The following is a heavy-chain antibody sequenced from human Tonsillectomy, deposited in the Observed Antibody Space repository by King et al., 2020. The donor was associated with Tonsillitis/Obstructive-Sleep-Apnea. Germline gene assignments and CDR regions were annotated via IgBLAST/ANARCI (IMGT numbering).Heavy chain of an antibody. Sequence: VQLVESGGGVVQPGRSLRLSCAASAFTFSSYGMHWVRQAPGRGLEWVAVIWYDGSNKDYADSVKGRFTISRDNSKNTLYLQMNSLRVEDTAVYYCARDLSVIVVVGGFVYWGQGTLVTVSS. CDR3: ARDLSVIVVVGGFVY. D-gene: IGHD3-22*01. J-gene: IGHJ4*02. CDR2: IWYDGSNK. V-gene: IGHV3-33*01. CDR1: AFTFSSYG.